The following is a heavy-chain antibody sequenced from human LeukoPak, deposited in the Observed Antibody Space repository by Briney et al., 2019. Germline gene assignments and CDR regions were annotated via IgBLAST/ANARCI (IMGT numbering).Heavy chain of an antibody. J-gene: IGHJ4*02. CDR2: IYYSGST. V-gene: IGHV4-59*01. Sequence: KPSETLSLTCTVSDGCIRNYYWSWIRQPPGKGLEWIGYIYYSGSTTYNPYLKSRVTMSVDMSKNQFSLRLNSVTAADTAVYYCARGASTFDYWGQGTLVTVSS. CDR3: ARGASTFDY. CDR1: DGCIRNYY. D-gene: IGHD2-2*01.